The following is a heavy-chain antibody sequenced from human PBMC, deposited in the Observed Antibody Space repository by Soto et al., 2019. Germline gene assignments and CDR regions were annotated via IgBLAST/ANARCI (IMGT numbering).Heavy chain of an antibody. V-gene: IGHV4-59*01. CDR1: VGSISSYY. Sequence: SETLSLTCTFSVGSISSYYWSWIRQPPGKGLEWIGYIYYSGSTNYNPSLKSRVTISVDTSKNQFSLKLSSVTAADTAVYYCARSRDWFDPWGQGTMVTVSS. CDR3: ARSRDWFDP. CDR2: IYYSGST. J-gene: IGHJ5*02.